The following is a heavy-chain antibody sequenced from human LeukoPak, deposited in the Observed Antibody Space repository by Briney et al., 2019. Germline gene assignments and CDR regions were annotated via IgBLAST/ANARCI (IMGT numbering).Heavy chain of an antibody. CDR2: INHSGST. CDR3: ARERISSGWYNDAFDI. Sequence: SETLSLTCAVYGGSFSGYYWSWIRQPPGKGLEWIGEINHSGSTNCNPSLKSRVTISVDTSKNQFSLKLSSVTAADTAVYYCARERISSGWYNDAFDIWGQGTMVTVSS. V-gene: IGHV4-34*01. J-gene: IGHJ3*02. CDR1: GGSFSGYY. D-gene: IGHD6-19*01.